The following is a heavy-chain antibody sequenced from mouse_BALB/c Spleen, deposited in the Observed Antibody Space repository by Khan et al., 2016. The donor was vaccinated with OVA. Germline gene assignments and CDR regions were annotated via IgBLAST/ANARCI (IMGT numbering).Heavy chain of an antibody. CDR2: ISYSGTT. V-gene: IGHV3-2*02. CDR1: GYSITSDYA. D-gene: IGHD2-4*01. CDR3: ARSRGYDYDAWFAY. Sequence: EVQLQESGPGLVKPSQSLSLTCTVTGYSITSDYAWNWIRQFPGNKLEWMGYISYSGTTTYNPSRKSRISITRDTSKKQFFLQLNPVTTEDTATYYCARSRGYDYDAWFAYWGQGTLVTVSA. J-gene: IGHJ3*01.